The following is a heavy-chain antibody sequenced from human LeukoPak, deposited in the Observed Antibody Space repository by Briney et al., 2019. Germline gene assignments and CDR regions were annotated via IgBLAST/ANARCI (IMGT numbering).Heavy chain of an antibody. CDR1: GFTFSSYS. CDR3: ARDHQYYYDSRGSLDAFDI. V-gene: IGHV3-21*01. D-gene: IGHD3-22*01. J-gene: IGHJ3*02. Sequence: GGSLRLSCAASGFTFSSYSMNWVRQAPGKGLEWVSSISSSSSYIYYADSVKGRFTISRDNAKNSPYLQMNGLRAEDTAVYYCARDHQYYYDSRGSLDAFDIWGQGTMVTVSS. CDR2: ISSSSSYI.